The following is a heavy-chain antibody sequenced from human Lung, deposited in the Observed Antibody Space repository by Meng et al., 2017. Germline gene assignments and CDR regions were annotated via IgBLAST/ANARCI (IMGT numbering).Heavy chain of an antibody. CDR1: GFSVSSNY. V-gene: IGHV3-53*04. Sequence: QRVESGGGLVPSGGSMRLSCAVSGFSVSSNYMTWVRQAPGKGLEWISIIYSGGTIYDADTVRGRFTISRHTSKNTLYLQMNNLGEEDTAMYYCARDRVAEADGRYFDLWGRGTLVTVSS. J-gene: IGHJ2*01. CDR2: IYSGGTI. CDR3: ARDRVAEADGRYFDL. D-gene: IGHD6-19*01.